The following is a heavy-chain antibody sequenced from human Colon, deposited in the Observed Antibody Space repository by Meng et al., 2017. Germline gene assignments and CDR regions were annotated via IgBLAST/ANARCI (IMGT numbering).Heavy chain of an antibody. V-gene: IGHV4-31*03. CDR3: ARDMSGGYYWFDP. CDR2: VFYSGST. CDR1: CGSISTSGHG. J-gene: IGHJ5*02. D-gene: IGHD3-22*01. Sequence: GSGPGKAQPPTPRSLPCTVLCGSISTSGHGWSWIRQHPGKGLEWIGYVFYSGSTQYNPSLKSRVSISVDTSKNQFSLKLYSMTAADTAVYYCARDMSGGYYWFDPWGQGTLVTVSS.